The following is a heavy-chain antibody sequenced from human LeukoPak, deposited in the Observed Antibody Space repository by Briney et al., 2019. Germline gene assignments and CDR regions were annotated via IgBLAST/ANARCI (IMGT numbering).Heavy chain of an antibody. J-gene: IGHJ4*02. D-gene: IGHD1-1*01. CDR3: AKDGHWNLKDFDY. Sequence: GGSLRLSCAASGFTFSSYSMNWVRQAPGKGLGWVSAISGSGGSTYYADSVKGRFTISRDNSKNTLYLQMNSLRAEDTAVYYCAKDGHWNLKDFDYWGQGTLVTVSS. V-gene: IGHV3-23*01. CDR1: GFTFSSYS. CDR2: ISGSGGST.